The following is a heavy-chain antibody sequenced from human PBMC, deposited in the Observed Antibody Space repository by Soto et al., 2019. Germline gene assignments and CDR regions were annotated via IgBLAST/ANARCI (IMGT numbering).Heavy chain of an antibody. V-gene: IGHV3-23*01. CDR2: ISGTGGST. CDR1: GFTFSSYA. J-gene: IGHJ4*02. CDR3: AKARGAVAGTDYYFDY. Sequence: RRLSCAASGFTFSSYAMSWVRQAPGKGLEWVSGISGTGGSTCYADSVKGRFTISRDNSKNTLYLQMNRLRAEDTAVYYCAKARGAVAGTDYYFDYWGQGTLVTVSS. D-gene: IGHD6-19*01.